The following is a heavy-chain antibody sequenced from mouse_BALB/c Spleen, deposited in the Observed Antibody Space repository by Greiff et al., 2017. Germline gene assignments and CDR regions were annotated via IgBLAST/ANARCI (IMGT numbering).Heavy chain of an antibody. CDR1: GYTFTSYW. Sequence: QVQLQQPGAELVKPGASVKMSCKASGYTFTSYWMHWVKQRPGQGLEWIGVIDPSDSYTSYNQKFKGKATLTVDTSSSTAYMQLSSLISEDSAVYYYTREATGTSYYFDYWGQGTTLTVSS. V-gene: IGHV1S127*01. J-gene: IGHJ2*01. CDR2: IDPSDSYT. D-gene: IGHD3-3*01. CDR3: TREATGTSYYFDY.